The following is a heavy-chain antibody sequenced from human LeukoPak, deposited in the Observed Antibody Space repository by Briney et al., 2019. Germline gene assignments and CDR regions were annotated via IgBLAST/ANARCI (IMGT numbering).Heavy chain of an antibody. V-gene: IGHV4-34*01. CDR1: GVSFSGYY. CDR3: ARGVEVLLWFGKNWFDP. Sequence: SETLSLTCAVYGVSFSGYYWNWIRQPPGKGLEWIGEINHSGSTNYNPSLKSRVTISVDTSKNQFSLKLSSVTAADTAVYYCARGVEVLLWFGKNWFDPWGQGTLVTVSS. CDR2: INHSGST. J-gene: IGHJ5*02. D-gene: IGHD3-10*01.